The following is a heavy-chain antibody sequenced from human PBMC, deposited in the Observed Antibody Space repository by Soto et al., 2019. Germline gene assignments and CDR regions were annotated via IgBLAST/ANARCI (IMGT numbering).Heavy chain of an antibody. V-gene: IGHV3-15*01. Sequence: GGSLRLSCAASGFTFSNAWMSWVRQAPGKGLEWVGRIKSKTDGGTTDYAAPVKGRFTISRDDSKNTLYLQMNSLKTEDTAVYYCTTGGGYCSGGSCSSPPDYWGQGTLVTVSS. CDR1: GFTFSNAW. D-gene: IGHD2-15*01. J-gene: IGHJ4*02. CDR3: TTGGGYCSGGSCSSPPDY. CDR2: IKSKTDGGTT.